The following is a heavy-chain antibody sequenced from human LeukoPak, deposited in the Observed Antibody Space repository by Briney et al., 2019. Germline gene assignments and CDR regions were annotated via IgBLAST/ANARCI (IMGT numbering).Heavy chain of an antibody. V-gene: IGHV4-39*01. CDR2: IYYSGST. Sequence: SETLSLTGTVSGGSISSSRYYWGWIRQPPGKGLEWIGSIYYSGSTYYNPSLKSRVTISVDTSKNQFSLKLSSVTAADTAVYYCARPSYYDFWSGYYSSTHFDYWGQGTLVTVSS. CDR1: GGSISSSRYY. D-gene: IGHD3-3*01. J-gene: IGHJ4*02. CDR3: ARPSYYDFWSGYYSSTHFDY.